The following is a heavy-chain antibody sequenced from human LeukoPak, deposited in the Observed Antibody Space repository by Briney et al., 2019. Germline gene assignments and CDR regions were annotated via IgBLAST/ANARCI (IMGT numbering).Heavy chain of an antibody. J-gene: IGHJ5*02. Sequence: SETLSLTCTGSGGSISSSSYYWGWIRQPPGKGLEWIGSIYYSGSTYYNPSLKSRVTISVDTSKNQFSLKLSSVTAADTAVYYCARDTRGVYYYDSSGYYNFNWFDPWGQGTLVTVSS. CDR3: ARDTRGVYYYDSSGYYNFNWFDP. CDR2: IYYSGST. CDR1: GGSISSSSYY. V-gene: IGHV4-39*07. D-gene: IGHD3-22*01.